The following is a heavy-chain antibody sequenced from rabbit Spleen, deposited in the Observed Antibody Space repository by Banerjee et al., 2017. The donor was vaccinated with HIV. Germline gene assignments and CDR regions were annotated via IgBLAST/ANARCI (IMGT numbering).Heavy chain of an antibody. Sequence: EQLEESGGGLVKPEGSLTLTCTASGFTISSKYWVCWVRQAPGKGLEWIGCIYAGSSGSTYYASWVNGRFTISKTSSTTVTLQMTSLTTADTATYFCARDAATSFSSYGMDLWGQGTLVTVS. CDR3: ARDAATSFSSYGMDL. CDR1: GFTISSKYW. J-gene: IGHJ6*01. CDR2: IYAGSSGST. V-gene: IGHV1S45*01. D-gene: IGHD8-1*01.